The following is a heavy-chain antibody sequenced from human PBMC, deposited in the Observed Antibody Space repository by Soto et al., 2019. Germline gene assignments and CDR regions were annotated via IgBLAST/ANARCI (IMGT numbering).Heavy chain of an antibody. D-gene: IGHD2-2*01. J-gene: IGHJ6*02. CDR3: ARFGGDIVVVPAAMGYYYYGMDV. Sequence: GESLKISCKGSGYSFANYWISWVRQMPGKGLEWMGRIDPSDSYTNYSPSFQGHVTISADKSISTAYLQWSSLKASDTAMYYCARFGGDIVVVPAAMGYYYYGMDVWGQGTTVTVSS. CDR1: GYSFANYW. CDR2: IDPSDSYT. V-gene: IGHV5-10-1*01.